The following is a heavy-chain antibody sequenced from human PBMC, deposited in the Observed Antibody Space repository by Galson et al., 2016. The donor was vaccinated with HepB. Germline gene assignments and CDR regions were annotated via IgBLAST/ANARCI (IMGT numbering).Heavy chain of an antibody. D-gene: IGHD3-16*01. CDR3: ARDGGIPGAAFDI. CDR2: INQDGSEK. Sequence: SLRLSCAASGFTFKNYAMNWVRQAPGKGLEWVANINQDGSEKYYVDSVKGRFTISRDNAKNSLYLQMNSLRAEDTAMYYCARDGGIPGAAFDIWGQGTMVTVSS. CDR1: GFTFKNYA. J-gene: IGHJ3*02. V-gene: IGHV3-7*01.